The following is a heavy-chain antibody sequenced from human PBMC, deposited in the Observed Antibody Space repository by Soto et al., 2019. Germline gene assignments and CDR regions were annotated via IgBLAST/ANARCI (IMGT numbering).Heavy chain of an antibody. D-gene: IGHD3-22*01. CDR1: GFSISDYY. J-gene: IGHJ3*02. V-gene: IGHV3-11*01. CDR3: ARGGGYYDTSGYNRDTFDM. CDR2: ISSSGSSR. Sequence: PGGSLRLSCTASGFSISDYYMYWIRQSPGKGLEWLSCISSSGSSRYYADSVKGRFTISRDNAKNSLYLQMNSLRAEDTAVYYCARGGGYYDTSGYNRDTFDMWGQGTMVTVSS.